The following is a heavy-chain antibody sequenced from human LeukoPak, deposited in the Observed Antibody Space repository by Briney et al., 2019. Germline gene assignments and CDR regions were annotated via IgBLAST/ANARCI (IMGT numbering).Heavy chain of an antibody. V-gene: IGHV3-15*01. CDR2: IKSKTDGGTT. CDR3: TTVPESSIAARHVY. CDR1: GGSFSGYY. J-gene: IGHJ4*02. D-gene: IGHD6-6*01. Sequence: PSETLSLTCAVYGGSFSGYYWSWVRQAPGKGLEWVGRIKSKTDGGTTDYAAPVKGKFTISRDDSKNTLYLQMNSLKTEDTAVYYCTTVPESSIAARHVYWGQGTLVTVSS.